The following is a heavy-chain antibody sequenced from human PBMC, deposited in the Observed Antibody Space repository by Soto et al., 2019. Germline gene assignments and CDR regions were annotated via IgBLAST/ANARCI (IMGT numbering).Heavy chain of an antibody. V-gene: IGHV3-33*01. J-gene: IGHJ6*02. CDR1: GFTFSSYG. CDR3: ARGYDFWSGPPRYGMDV. CDR2: IWYDGSNK. D-gene: IGHD3-3*01. Sequence: PGGSLRLSCAASGFTFSSYGMHWVRQAPGKGLEWVAVIWYDGSNKYYADSVKGRFTISRDNSKNTLYLQMNSLRAEDTAVYYCARGYDFWSGPPRYGMDVWGQGTTVTVSS.